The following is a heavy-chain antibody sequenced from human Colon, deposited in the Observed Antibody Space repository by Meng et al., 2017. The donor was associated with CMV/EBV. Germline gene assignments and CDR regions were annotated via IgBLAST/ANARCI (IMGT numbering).Heavy chain of an antibody. J-gene: IGHJ4*02. CDR1: GFIFSDHY. CDR3: ASGYWYENYFDH. D-gene: IGHD2-8*02. CDR2: AGNKASRYTT. V-gene: IGHV3-72*01. Sequence: GESLKISCAGSGFIFSDHYIDWVRQAPGKGLEWVGRAGNKASRYTTEYAASVTGRFTFSRGDSENSLYLQMNGLKSEDTAVYYCASGYWYENYFDHWGQGTLVTVSS.